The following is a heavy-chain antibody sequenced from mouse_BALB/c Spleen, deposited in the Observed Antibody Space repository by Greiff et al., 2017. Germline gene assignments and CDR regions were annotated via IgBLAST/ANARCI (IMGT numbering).Heavy chain of an antibody. CDR2: ISSGSSSI. CDR1: GFTFSSFG. Sequence: EVKLVESGGGLVQPGGSRKLSCAASGFTFSSFGMHWVRQAPGKGLEWVAYISSGSSSIYYADTVKGRFTISRDNPKNTLFLQMSSLRSEDTAMYYCARYSPYAMDYWGQGTSVTVSS. V-gene: IGHV5-17*02. D-gene: IGHD2-12*01. CDR3: ARYSPYAMDY. J-gene: IGHJ4*01.